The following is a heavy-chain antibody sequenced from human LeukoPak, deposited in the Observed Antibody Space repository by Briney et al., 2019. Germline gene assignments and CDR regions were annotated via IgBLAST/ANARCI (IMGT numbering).Heavy chain of an antibody. V-gene: IGHV3-7*01. D-gene: IGHD3-9*01. CDR2: IKQDESEK. J-gene: IGHJ6*02. CDR1: GFTFSSYW. CDR3: ARDTYYDILTGYRGFVDV. Sequence: GGSLRLSCAASGFTFSSYWMSWVRQAPGKGLEWVANIKQDESEKYYADSVKGRFTISRDNAKNSLYLQMNSLRAEDTAVYYCARDTYYDILTGYRGFVDVWGQGTTVTVSS.